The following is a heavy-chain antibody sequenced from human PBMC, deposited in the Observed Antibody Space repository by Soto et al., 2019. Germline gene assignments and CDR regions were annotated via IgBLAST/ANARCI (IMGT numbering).Heavy chain of an antibody. CDR2: ISGSGGST. V-gene: IGHV3-23*01. D-gene: IGHD3-22*01. Sequence: SLRLSCAASGFTFSSYAMSWVRQAPGKGLEWVSGISGSGGSTYYADSVKGRFTISRDNSKNTLYLQMNSLRAEDTAVYYCAKKGGASSGYYYDYWGQGTLVTVSS. CDR1: GFTFSSYA. CDR3: AKKGGASSGYYYDY. J-gene: IGHJ4*02.